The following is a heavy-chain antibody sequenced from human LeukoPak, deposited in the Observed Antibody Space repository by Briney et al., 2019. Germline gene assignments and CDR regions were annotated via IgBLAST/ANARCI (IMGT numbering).Heavy chain of an antibody. D-gene: IGHD4-17*01. J-gene: IGHJ1*01. CDR2: INHSAST. Sequence: SETLSLTCAVYGGSFSGYYWSWIRQPPGKGLEWIGEINHSASTNYNPSLKSRVTISVDTSKNQFSLKLSSVTAADTAVYYCARGHSPVTTKVSYFQHWGQGTLVTVSS. V-gene: IGHV4-34*01. CDR1: GGSFSGYY. CDR3: ARGHSPVTTKVSYFQH.